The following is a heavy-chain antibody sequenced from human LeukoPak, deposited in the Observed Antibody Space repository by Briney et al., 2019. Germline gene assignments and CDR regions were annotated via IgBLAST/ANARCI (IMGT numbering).Heavy chain of an antibody. CDR2: IYYSGST. CDR1: GGSFSGYY. D-gene: IGHD1-1*01. CDR3: ARGGGYRSFDP. V-gene: IGHV4-34*01. Sequence: SETLSLTCAVYGGSFSGYYWSWIRQPPGKGLEWIGSIYYSGSTNYNPSLKSRVTISVDTSKNQFSLKLSSVTAADTAVYYCARGGGYRSFDPWGQGTLVTVSS. J-gene: IGHJ5*02.